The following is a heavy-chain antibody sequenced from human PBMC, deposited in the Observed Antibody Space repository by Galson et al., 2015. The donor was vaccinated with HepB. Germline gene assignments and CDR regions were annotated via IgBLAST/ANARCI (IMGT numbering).Heavy chain of an antibody. J-gene: IGHJ4*02. CDR3: ARAYYYDSNVYTVPPHFDY. CDR2: VNTYSGGT. D-gene: IGHD3-22*01. V-gene: IGHV1-2*06. CDR1: GYAFSSHY. Sequence: SVKVSCKASGYAFSSHYIHWVRQAPGQGLEWMGRVNTYSGGTNYAEKFQGRVTMTRDTSISTSYMELNRLRSDDTAVYYCARAYYYDSNVYTVPPHFDYWGQGTLVTVSS.